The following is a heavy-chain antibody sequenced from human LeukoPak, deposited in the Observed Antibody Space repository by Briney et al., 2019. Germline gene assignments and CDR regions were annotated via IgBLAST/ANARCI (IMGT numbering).Heavy chain of an antibody. Sequence: GASVKVSCKASGGTFSSYAISWVRQAPGQGLEWMGRIIPILGIANYAQKFEGRVTITADKSTSTAYMELSSLRSEDTAVYYCAREEGAHSSGWYWGSGTYWYFDLWGRGTLVTVSS. J-gene: IGHJ2*01. CDR2: IIPILGIA. V-gene: IGHV1-69*04. D-gene: IGHD6-19*01. CDR1: GGTFSSYA. CDR3: AREEGAHSSGWYWGSGTYWYFDL.